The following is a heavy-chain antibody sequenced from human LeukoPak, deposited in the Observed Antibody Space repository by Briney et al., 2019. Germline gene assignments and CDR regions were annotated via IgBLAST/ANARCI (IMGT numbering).Heavy chain of an antibody. V-gene: IGHV1-2*02. J-gene: IGHJ4*02. D-gene: IGHD2-2*01. CDR2: INPNSGGT. CDR1: GYTFTGYY. Sequence: ASVKVSCKASGYTFTGYYMHWVRQAPGQGLEWMGWINPNSGGTNYAQKFQGRVTMTRDTSISTAYMELSRLRSEDTAVYYCARSGCSSTSCYPTLAAVDYWGQGTLVTVSS. CDR3: ARSGCSSTSCYPTLAAVDY.